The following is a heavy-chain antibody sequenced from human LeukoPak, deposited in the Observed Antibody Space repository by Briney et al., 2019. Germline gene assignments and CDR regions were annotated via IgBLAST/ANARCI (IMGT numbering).Heavy chain of an antibody. CDR1: GFTFSSYS. D-gene: IGHD2-15*01. CDR3: ATDQYCSGSSCYSGYMDV. J-gene: IGHJ6*03. V-gene: IGHV3-21*01. CDR2: IRSSSTYI. Sequence: GGSLRLSCAASGFTFSSYSMNWVRQAPGKGLEWVSSIRSSSTYIYYADSVKGRFTISRDNAKNSLYLQMNSLRAEDTAVYYCATDQYCSGSSCYSGYMDVWGKGTTVTVSS.